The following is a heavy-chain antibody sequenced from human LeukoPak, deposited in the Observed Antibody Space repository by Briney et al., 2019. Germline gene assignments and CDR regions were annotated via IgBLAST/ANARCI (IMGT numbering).Heavy chain of an antibody. CDR1: GYTFTSYY. D-gene: IGHD3-22*01. J-gene: IGHJ4*02. CDR2: INPSGGST. CDR3: ARDGYDSPLLPADYFDY. V-gene: IGHV1-46*01. Sequence: ASVKVSCKASGYTFTSYYMHWVRQAPGQGLEWMGIINPSGGSTSYAQKFQGRVTMTRDTSTSTVYMELSSLRSEDTAVYYCARDGYDSPLLPADYFDYWGQGTLVTVSS.